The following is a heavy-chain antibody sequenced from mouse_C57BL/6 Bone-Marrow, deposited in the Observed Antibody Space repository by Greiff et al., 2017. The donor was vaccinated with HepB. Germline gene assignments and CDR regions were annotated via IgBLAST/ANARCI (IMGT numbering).Heavy chain of an antibody. CDR2: INPSTGGT. CDR3: ARRGTYYGSY. Sequence: EVQVVESGPELVKPGASVKISCKASGYSFTGYYMNWVKQSPEKSLEWIGEINPSTGGTTYNQKFKAKATLTVDKSSSTAYMQLKSLTSEDSAVYYCARRGTYYGSYWGQGTLVTVSA. CDR1: GYSFTGYY. D-gene: IGHD1-1*02. V-gene: IGHV1-42*01. J-gene: IGHJ3*01.